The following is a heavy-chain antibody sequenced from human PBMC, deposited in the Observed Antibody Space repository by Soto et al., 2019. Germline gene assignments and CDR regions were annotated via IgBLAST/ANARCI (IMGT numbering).Heavy chain of an antibody. Sequence: QVQLVESGGGVVQPGTSLRLSCAAYGFTFSSYGMHWVRQAPGKGPEWVAVIWFDGSNEYYGDSVQGRFTISRNNSKNTLYRQMNSLRAEDTAVYYCARSGDYDYYYAMDVWGQGTTVTVSS. V-gene: IGHV3-33*01. CDR2: IWFDGSNE. CDR3: ARSGDYDYYYAMDV. CDR1: GFTFSSYG. J-gene: IGHJ6*02. D-gene: IGHD4-17*01.